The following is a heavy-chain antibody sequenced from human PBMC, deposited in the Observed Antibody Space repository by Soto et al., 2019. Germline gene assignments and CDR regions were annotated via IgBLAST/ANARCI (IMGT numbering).Heavy chain of an antibody. V-gene: IGHV4-39*01. J-gene: IGHJ4*02. CDR1: GGSISSSSYY. Sequence: SETMSLTCAVSGGSISSSSYYWGWIRQPPGKGLEWIGSIYYSGSTYYNPSLKSRVTISVDTSKNQFSLKLSSVTAADTAVYYCARSSGYGGYYFDYWGQGTLVTVSS. CDR3: ARSSGYGGYYFDY. CDR2: IYYSGST. D-gene: IGHD5-12*01.